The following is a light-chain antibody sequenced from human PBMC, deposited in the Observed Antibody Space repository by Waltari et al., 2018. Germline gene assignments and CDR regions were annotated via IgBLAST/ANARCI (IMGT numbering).Light chain of an antibody. J-gene: IGKJ1*01. CDR2: AAS. CDR1: QSISNW. V-gene: IGKV1-12*01. CDR3: QQTNSFPRT. Sequence: DIRMTQSPSFVSASVGDRVTITCRASQSISNWLAWYQQKPGKAPKFLIYAASSLESGVPSRFGGSGSGTDFTLTISSLQPEDFATYYCQQTNSFPRTFGQGTKVEIK.